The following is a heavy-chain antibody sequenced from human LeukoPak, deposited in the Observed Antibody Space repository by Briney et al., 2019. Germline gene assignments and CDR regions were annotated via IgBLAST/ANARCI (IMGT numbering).Heavy chain of an antibody. Sequence: GGSLRLSCAASGFTFSSYWMSWVRQAPGKGLEWVSYISSSGSTIYYADSVKGRFTISRDNAKNSLYLQMNSLRAEDTAVYYCARVYYYDSSGAHWGQGTLVTVSS. J-gene: IGHJ4*02. CDR3: ARVYYYDSSGAH. CDR1: GFTFSSYW. V-gene: IGHV3-48*04. CDR2: ISSSGSTI. D-gene: IGHD3-22*01.